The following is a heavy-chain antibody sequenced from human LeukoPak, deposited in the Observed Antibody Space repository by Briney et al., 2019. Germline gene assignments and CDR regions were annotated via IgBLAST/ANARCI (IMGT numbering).Heavy chain of an antibody. CDR1: GFSVRDYA. CDR3: ARDFGVIRPT. V-gene: IGHV3-30-3*01. CDR2: ISYEETYK. D-gene: IGHD3-3*01. J-gene: IGHJ5*02. Sequence: GGSLRLSCAASGFSVRDYAMHWVRQAPGKGLEWVAVISYEETYKNYAEAVKGRFTISRDNSKNTLYLQMNSLRREDTAVYYCARDFGVIRPTWGQGTLVSVSS.